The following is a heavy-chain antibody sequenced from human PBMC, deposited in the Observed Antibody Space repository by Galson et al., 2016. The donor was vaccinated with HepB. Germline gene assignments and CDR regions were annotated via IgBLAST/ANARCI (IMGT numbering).Heavy chain of an antibody. D-gene: IGHD1-1*01. V-gene: IGHV5-51*01. Sequence: QSGAEVKKPGESLRISCKGSGYTFSDYWIVWVRQMPGKGLEWMGIIYPGDSDTRYNPSFQGQVTISADKSLSTAYLLWSSLKASDTAMYYCARRSFSTKYIEHWGQGTLVTVSS. CDR2: IYPGDSDT. CDR1: GYTFSDYW. J-gene: IGHJ5*02. CDR3: ARRSFSTKYIEH.